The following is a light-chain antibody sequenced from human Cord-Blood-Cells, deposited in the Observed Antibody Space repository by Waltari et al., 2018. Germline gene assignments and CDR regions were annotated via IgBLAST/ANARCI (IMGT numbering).Light chain of an antibody. J-gene: IGLJ2*01. CDR3: SSYTSSSTLV. CDR1: SSDVGGYNY. Sequence: QSALTQPASVSGSPGQSITISCTGTSSDVGGYNYVSWYQQHPGKAPKLMIYEVSNRPSGVSNRFPGSKSCNTASLTISGLQAEDEADYYCSSYTSSSTLVFGGGTKLTVL. CDR2: EVS. V-gene: IGLV2-14*01.